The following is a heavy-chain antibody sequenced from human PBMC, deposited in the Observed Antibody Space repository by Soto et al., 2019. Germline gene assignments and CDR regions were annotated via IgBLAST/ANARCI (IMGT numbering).Heavy chain of an antibody. CDR3: ASGTVNTYDYYYPMDV. V-gene: IGHV4-39*01. Sequence: SGTLSLTCTVSGGSISSSSYYWGWIRQPPGKGLEWIGSIYYSGSTYYNPSLKSRVTISVDTSKNQFSLKLSSVTAADTAVYYCASGTVNTYDYYYPMDVWGQGTTVTVSS. CDR1: GGSISSSSYY. D-gene: IGHD4-17*01. CDR2: IYYSGST. J-gene: IGHJ6*02.